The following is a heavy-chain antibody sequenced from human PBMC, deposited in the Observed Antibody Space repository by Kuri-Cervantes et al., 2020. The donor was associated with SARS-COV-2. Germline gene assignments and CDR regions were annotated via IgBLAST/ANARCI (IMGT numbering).Heavy chain of an antibody. J-gene: IGHJ4*02. Sequence: ESLKISCAVYGGSFSAYYWRWSWIRQPPGKGLEWIGEINHSGSTNYKPSLKSRVTISVDTYKTQFYLQLSSVTAADTAVYYCAIGRIWFGNAFDYWGQGTLVTVSS. CDR2: INHSGST. CDR3: AIGRIWFGNAFDY. D-gene: IGHD3-10*01. V-gene: IGHV4-34*01. CDR1: GGSFSAYY.